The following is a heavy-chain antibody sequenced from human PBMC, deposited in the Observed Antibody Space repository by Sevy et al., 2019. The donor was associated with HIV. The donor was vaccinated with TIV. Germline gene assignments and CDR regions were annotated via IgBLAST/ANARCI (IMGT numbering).Heavy chain of an antibody. Sequence: GGSLRLSCAASGFTFSSYAMNWVRQAPVKGLEWVSSISSSSSHIYAADSLKGRFTISRDNAKNSLFLQMNSLRAEDTAIYYCARVAADDPDFYYYGMDVWGQGTTVTVSS. V-gene: IGHV3-21*01. CDR1: GFTFSSYA. CDR3: ARVAADDPDFYYYGMDV. D-gene: IGHD6-13*01. CDR2: ISSSSSHI. J-gene: IGHJ6*02.